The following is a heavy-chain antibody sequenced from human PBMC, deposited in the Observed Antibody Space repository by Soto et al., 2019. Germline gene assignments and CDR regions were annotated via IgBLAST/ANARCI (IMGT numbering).Heavy chain of an antibody. Sequence: PSETLSLTCTVSGGSISSYYWSWIRQSPGKGLEWIGYIYYSGNTNYNPSLKSRVNISVDTSQNQFSLNLSSVTAADTAVYYCARLGGYYQAFDSWGQGTLVTVSS. CDR3: ARLGGYYQAFDS. CDR1: GGSISSYY. CDR2: IYYSGNT. J-gene: IGHJ4*02. V-gene: IGHV4-59*08. D-gene: IGHD3-22*01.